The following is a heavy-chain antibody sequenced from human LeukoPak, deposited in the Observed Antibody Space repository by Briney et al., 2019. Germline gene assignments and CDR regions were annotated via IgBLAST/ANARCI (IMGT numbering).Heavy chain of an antibody. J-gene: IGHJ4*02. CDR3: AREILEPGKTHEY. Sequence: PGGSLRLSCAASGFTFSAYWMHWVRQVPGKGLVWVSRINNDGTATFFADSVKGRFTISRDNAKNTLHLQMDSLRAEDTAVYYCAREILEPGKTHEYWGQGTLVTVSS. D-gene: IGHD1-1*01. V-gene: IGHV3-74*01. CDR2: INNDGTAT. CDR1: GFTFSAYW.